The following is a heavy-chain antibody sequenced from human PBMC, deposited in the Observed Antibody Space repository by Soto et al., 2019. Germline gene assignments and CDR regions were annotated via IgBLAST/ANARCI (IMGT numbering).Heavy chain of an antibody. Sequence: QVQLVESGGGVVQPGRSLRVSCAASGFTFSNYAMHWVRQAPGKGLEWVAVVSYDGSKQFYADSVEGRFTISRDSSKSTLYLHMDNLRDEDTAVYYCAKDGVYYYDYSGYYNFDYWGQGTLVTVSS. CDR2: VSYDGSKQ. CDR1: GFTFSNYA. J-gene: IGHJ4*02. CDR3: AKDGVYYYDYSGYYNFDY. V-gene: IGHV3-30-3*01. D-gene: IGHD3-22*01.